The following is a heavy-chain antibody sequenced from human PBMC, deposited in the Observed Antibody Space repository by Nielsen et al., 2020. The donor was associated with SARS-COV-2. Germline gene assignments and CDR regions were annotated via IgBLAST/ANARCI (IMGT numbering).Heavy chain of an antibody. Sequence: GESLKISCAASGFTFSTYGMNWVRQAPGKGLEWVAVICYDGSKKYYAESVKGRFTISRDNSKNTLYLQMNSLRAEDTAVYYCARGGEEPYYNFWSGYYRGYYYYGMDVWGQGTTVTVSS. CDR3: ARGGEEPYYNFWSGYYRGYYYYGMDV. D-gene: IGHD3-3*01. CDR1: GFTFSTYG. J-gene: IGHJ6*02. V-gene: IGHV3-33*01. CDR2: ICYDGSKK.